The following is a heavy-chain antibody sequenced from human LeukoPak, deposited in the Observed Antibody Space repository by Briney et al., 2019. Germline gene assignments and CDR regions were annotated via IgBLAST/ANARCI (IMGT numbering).Heavy chain of an antibody. CDR1: GFTFSSYG. J-gene: IGHJ4*02. D-gene: IGHD2-15*01. V-gene: IGHV3-30*02. Sequence: PGGSLRLSCAASGFTFSSYGMHWVRQAPGKGLEWVAFIRYDGSNKYYADSVKGRFTISRDNSKNTLYLQMNSLRAEDTAVYYCATIPWGVAATPLWGQGTLVTVSS. CDR3: ATIPWGVAATPL. CDR2: IRYDGSNK.